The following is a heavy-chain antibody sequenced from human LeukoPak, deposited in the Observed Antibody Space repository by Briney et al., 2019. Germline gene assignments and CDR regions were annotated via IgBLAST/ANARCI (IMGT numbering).Heavy chain of an antibody. D-gene: IGHD3-16*02. CDR2: IFPNTGDT. V-gene: IGHV1-2*02. J-gene: IGHJ4*02. Sequence: ASVEVSCKASGYAFIGYYIHWVRQAPGQGLEWLGSIFPNTGDTRYAQKFQGRVTMTRDTSISTASMELRRLKSDDSAVYYCARDSGWGNYRSVDYFDYWGQGTLVTVSS. CDR3: ARDSGWGNYRSVDYFDY. CDR1: GYAFIGYY.